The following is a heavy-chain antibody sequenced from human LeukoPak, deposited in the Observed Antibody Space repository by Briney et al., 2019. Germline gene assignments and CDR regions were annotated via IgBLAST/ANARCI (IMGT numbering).Heavy chain of an antibody. CDR2: ISSGGDYT. D-gene: IGHD3-22*01. CDR3: VTDLRAGYYYDRGLTGL. J-gene: IGHJ4*02. CDR1: GFTFSSYA. V-gene: IGHV3-23*01. Sequence: GGSLRLSCAASGFTFSSYAMSWVRQPPGKGLEWVSGISSGGDYTYYADSVTGRFTISRDNSKNTLYLQMNSLRGDDTAAYYCVTDLRAGYYYDRGLTGLWDQGTLVTVSS.